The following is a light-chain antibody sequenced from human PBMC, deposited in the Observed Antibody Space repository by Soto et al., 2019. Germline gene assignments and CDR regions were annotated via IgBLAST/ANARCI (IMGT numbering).Light chain of an antibody. CDR2: DAS. J-gene: IGKJ1*01. CDR3: QQYNKWPQT. V-gene: IGKV3-15*01. Sequence: ETRMTQSAHTLSVYLGERATLSCRASQSLRSSLAWYQQKPGQAPRLLIYDASTRATGIPARFSGSGSGTDFTLTISGLQSEDFAVYYCQQYNKWPQTFGQGTKVDIK. CDR1: QSLRSS.